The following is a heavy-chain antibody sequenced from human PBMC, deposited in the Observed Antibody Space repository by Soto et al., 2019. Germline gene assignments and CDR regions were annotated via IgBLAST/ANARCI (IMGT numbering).Heavy chain of an antibody. Sequence: EVQLVESGGGLVKPGGSLRLSCAASGFTFSSYSMNWVRQAPGKGLEWVSSISSSSSYIYYADSVKGRFTISRDNAKSSLYLQMNSLRAEDTAVYYCARDWGYYYYYGMDVWGGGTTVTVSS. J-gene: IGHJ6*04. CDR1: GFTFSSYS. V-gene: IGHV3-21*01. CDR3: ARDWGYYYYYGMDV. CDR2: ISSSSSYI. D-gene: IGHD3-16*01.